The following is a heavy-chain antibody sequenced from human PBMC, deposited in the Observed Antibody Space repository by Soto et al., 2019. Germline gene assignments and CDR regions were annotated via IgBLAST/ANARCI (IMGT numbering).Heavy chain of an antibody. CDR2: INGDGSTT. CDR3: ARGYSSGPDY. V-gene: IGHV3-74*01. CDR1: GFIFRDHW. J-gene: IGHJ4*02. Sequence: EVQLVESGGGLVQPGGSLRLSCAASGFIFRDHWMHWVRQAPGKGLVWVSRINGDGSTTSYADSVKGRFTNSRDNAKSTLYLQLNSLRAEDTGLYYCARGYSSGPDYWGQGTLVTVSS. D-gene: IGHD3-22*01.